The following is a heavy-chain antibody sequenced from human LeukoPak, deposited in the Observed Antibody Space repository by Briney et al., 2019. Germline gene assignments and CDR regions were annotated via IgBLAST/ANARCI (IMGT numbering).Heavy chain of an antibody. CDR3: ARVGGNPYYYDSSGYQNWFDP. CDR2: IKQDGSEK. CDR1: GFTFSSYW. D-gene: IGHD3-22*01. J-gene: IGHJ5*02. V-gene: IGHV3-7*03. Sequence: PGGSLRLSCAASGFTFSSYWMSWVRQAPGKGLEWVANIKQDGSEKYYVDSVKGRFTISRDNAKNSLYLQMNSLRAEDTAVYYCARVGGNPYYYDSSGYQNWFDPWGQGTLVTVSS.